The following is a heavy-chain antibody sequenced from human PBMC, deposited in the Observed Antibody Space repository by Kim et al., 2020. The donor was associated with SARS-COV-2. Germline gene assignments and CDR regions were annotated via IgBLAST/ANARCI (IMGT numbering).Heavy chain of an antibody. J-gene: IGHJ4*02. CDR3: ARGGTWVDY. CDR2: IYYSGST. V-gene: IGHV4-59*13. CDR1: GGSISSYY. D-gene: IGHD1-1*01. Sequence: SETLSLTCTVSGGSISSYYWSWIRQPPGKGLEWIAYIYYSGSTNYNPSLKSRVTISVHTSKNQFSLKLSTVTAADTAVYYCARGGTWVDYWGQGILVTVSS.